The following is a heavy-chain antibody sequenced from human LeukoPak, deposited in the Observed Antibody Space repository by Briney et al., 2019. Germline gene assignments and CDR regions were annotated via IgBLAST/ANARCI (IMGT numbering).Heavy chain of an antibody. CDR1: GGSISTNDYY. V-gene: IGHV4-39*01. Sequence: PSETLSLTCTVPGGSISTNDYYWGWIRQPPGKGLEWIGNIYYSGSTYYNPSLRSRVTVSVDTSKNQFSLQLNSVTPEDTAVYYCTRSFGYSYDYSYDMDVWGQGTTVTVSS. CDR3: TRSFGYSYDYSYDMDV. J-gene: IGHJ6*02. D-gene: IGHD5-18*01. CDR2: IYYSGST.